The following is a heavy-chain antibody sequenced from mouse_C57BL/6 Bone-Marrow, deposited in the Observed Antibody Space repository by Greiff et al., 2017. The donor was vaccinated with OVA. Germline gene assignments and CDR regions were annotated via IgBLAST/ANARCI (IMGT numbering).Heavy chain of an antibody. CDR2: IHPNSGST. D-gene: IGHD1-1*01. CDR3: ARRWDYYGSSYGFAY. J-gene: IGHJ3*01. CDR1: GYTFTSYW. Sequence: QVQLQQPGAELVKPGASVKLSCKASGYTFTSYWMHWVKQRPGQGLEWIGMIHPNSGSTNYNEKFKSKATLTVDKSSSTAYRQLSSLTSEDSAVYYCARRWDYYGSSYGFAYWGQGTLVTVSA. V-gene: IGHV1-64*01.